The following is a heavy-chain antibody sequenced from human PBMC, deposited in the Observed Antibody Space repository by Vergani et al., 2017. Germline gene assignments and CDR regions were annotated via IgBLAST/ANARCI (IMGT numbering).Heavy chain of an antibody. Sequence: VQLLESGGSLKQPGGSVRLSCAASGFTFSTYAMHWVRQAPGKGLEWVATISFDGNKKDCTEAVRGRFTISRDSSKTLYLQMDSLRVEDTAMYFCARDLSYSTAWPFFDSRGQGTLVTVSS. J-gene: IGHJ4*02. CDR1: GFTFSTYA. CDR3: ARDLSYSTAWPFFDS. CDR2: ISFDGNKK. D-gene: IGHD4-11*01. V-gene: IGHV3-30*03.